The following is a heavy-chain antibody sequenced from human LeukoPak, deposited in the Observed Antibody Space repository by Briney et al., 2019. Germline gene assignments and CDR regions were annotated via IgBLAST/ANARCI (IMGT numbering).Heavy chain of an antibody. J-gene: IGHJ4*02. Sequence: SETLSLSCAVYGGSFSGYYLNWIRQPPGKGLEWIGEINRGGSTNYNPSLKSRITISVDTSKNQFSLKLTSVTAADTAVYYCERNYNYGRYFFDSWGQGILVTVSS. CDR1: GGSFSGYY. D-gene: IGHD3-10*01. CDR2: INRGGST. V-gene: IGHV4-34*01. CDR3: ERNYNYGRYFFDS.